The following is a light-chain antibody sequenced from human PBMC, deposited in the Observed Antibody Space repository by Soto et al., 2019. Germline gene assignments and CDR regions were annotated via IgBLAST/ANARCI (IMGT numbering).Light chain of an antibody. Sequence: AIQLTQSPSSLSASVGDRVTISCRASQGIGNDLAWYQQKPGRAPRLLIFAASNLQSGVPSRFSGSGSGTDFTLTISRLQHEDFATYYCLQLYNFSWTFGQGTKVEIK. CDR2: AAS. V-gene: IGKV1-6*01. J-gene: IGKJ1*01. CDR1: QGIGND. CDR3: LQLYNFSWT.